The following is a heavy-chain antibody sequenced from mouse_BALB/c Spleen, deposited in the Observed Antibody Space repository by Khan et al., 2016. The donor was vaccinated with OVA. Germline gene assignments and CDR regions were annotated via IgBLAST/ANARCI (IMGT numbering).Heavy chain of an antibody. CDR1: GYSFTNYW. J-gene: IGHJ2*01. CDR3: TRSYDSYYFDY. D-gene: IGHD2-4*01. Sequence: EVKLEESGTVLARPGASVKMSCKASGYSFTNYWMHWVQQRPGQGLEWIGAIYPGISDTRYNQKFKGKAKLTAVTSASTAYMELSSLTNEDSAVYYCTRSYDSYYFDYWGQGTTLTVSS. V-gene: IGHV1-5*01. CDR2: IYPGISDT.